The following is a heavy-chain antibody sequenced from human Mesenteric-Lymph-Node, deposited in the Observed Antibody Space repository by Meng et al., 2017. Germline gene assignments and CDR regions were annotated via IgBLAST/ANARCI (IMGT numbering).Heavy chain of an antibody. J-gene: IGHJ4*02. D-gene: IGHD6-19*01. Sequence: QDQLVEVGEGVKTPGASVKVSGQASGFTFTSSDMHWLRQPPGQGLEWMGWINTGNGKTMYSQKLQGRVTITGDTAASTLFRDMTSLRSEATAVYYGAYGWSLSYWGQGALVTVSS. CDR1: GFTFTSSD. CDR3: AYGWSLSY. V-gene: IGHV1-3*04. CDR2: INTGNGKT.